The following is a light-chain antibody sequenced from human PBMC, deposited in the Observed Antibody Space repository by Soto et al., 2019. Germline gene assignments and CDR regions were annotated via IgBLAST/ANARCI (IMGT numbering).Light chain of an antibody. Sequence: DIQMTQSPSILSASAGDRVTITCRASQSISSWLAWYQQKPGTAPKLLIYKASTLESGVPSRFSGIRSGTEFTLTVSSLQPDDFATYYCQQYNDSFPYTFGQGTKVEIK. V-gene: IGKV1-5*03. J-gene: IGKJ2*01. CDR3: QQYNDSFPYT. CDR2: KAS. CDR1: QSISSW.